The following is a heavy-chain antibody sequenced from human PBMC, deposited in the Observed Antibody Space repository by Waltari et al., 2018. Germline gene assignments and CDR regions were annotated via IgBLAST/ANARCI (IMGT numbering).Heavy chain of an antibody. CDR3: ARNWYPSPYYFDY. D-gene: IGHD6-13*01. J-gene: IGHJ4*02. V-gene: IGHV4-61*09. CDR1: GGSISSGSYY. CDR2: IYTSGST. Sequence: QVQLQESGPGLVKPSQTLSLTCTVSGGSISSGSYYWSWIRQPAGKGLEWIGYIYTSGSTNYNPSLKSRVTISVDTSKNQFSLELRSVTAADTAVYYCARNWYPSPYYFDYWGQGTLVTVSS.